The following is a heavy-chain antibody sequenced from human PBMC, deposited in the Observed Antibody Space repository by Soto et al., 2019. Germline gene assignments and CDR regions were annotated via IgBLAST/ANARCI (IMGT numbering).Heavy chain of an antibody. Sequence: SETLSLTCTVSGGSISSSSYYWGWIRQPPGKGLEWIGSIYYSGSTYYNPSLKSRVTISVDTSKNQFSLKLSSVTAADTAVYYCARRFAGRENWYFDLWGRGTLVTVSS. CDR2: IYYSGST. CDR3: ARRFAGRENWYFDL. CDR1: GGSISSSSYY. D-gene: IGHD1-1*01. V-gene: IGHV4-39*01. J-gene: IGHJ2*01.